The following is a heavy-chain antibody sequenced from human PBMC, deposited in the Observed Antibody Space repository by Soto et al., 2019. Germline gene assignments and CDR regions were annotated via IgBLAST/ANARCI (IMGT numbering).Heavy chain of an antibody. CDR3: AREAARTDYYYYGMDV. J-gene: IGHJ6*02. CDR1: GYTFTGYY. CDR2: INPNSGGT. V-gene: IGHV1-2*04. D-gene: IGHD6-6*01. Sequence: RASVKVSCKASGYTFTGYYMHWVRQAPGQGLEWMGWINPNSGGTNYAQKFQGWVTMTRDTSISTAYMELSRLRSDDTAVYYCAREAARTDYYYYGMDVWGQGTTVTVYS.